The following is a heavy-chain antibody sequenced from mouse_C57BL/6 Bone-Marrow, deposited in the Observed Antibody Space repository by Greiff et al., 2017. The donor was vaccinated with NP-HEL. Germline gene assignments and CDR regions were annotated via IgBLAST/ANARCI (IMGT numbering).Heavy chain of an antibody. CDR2: INPYNGGT. J-gene: IGHJ2*01. D-gene: IGHD2-4*01. CDR1: GYTFTDYY. CDR3: ARVDYGDY. V-gene: IGHV1-19*01. Sequence: VQLQQSGPVLVKPGASVKMSCKASGYTFTDYYMNWVKQSHGKSLEWIGVINPYNGGTSYKQKFKGKATLTVDKSSSTAYMELNSLTSEDSAVYDCARVDYGDYWGQGTTLTVSS.